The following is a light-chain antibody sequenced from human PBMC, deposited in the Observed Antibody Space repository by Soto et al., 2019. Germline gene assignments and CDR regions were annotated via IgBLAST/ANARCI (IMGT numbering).Light chain of an antibody. V-gene: IGLV2-14*02. J-gene: IGLJ3*02. CDR3: SSFTSGGTWV. Sequence: QSVLTQPASVSGSPGQSITISCTGTSSDVGSYNLVSWYQQHPGKAPKLMIYEGSKRPSGVSNRFSGSKSGNTASLTISGLQAEDEATYYCSSFTSGGTWVFGGGTKLTVL. CDR1: SSDVGSYNL. CDR2: EGS.